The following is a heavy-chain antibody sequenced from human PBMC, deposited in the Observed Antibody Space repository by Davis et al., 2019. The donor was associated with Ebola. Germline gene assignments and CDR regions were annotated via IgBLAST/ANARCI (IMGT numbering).Heavy chain of an antibody. CDR1: GYTFTSYG. CDR2: IIPILGTT. Sequence: SVKVSCKASGYTFTSYGISWVRQAPGQGLEWMGGIIPILGTTHYAQKFQGRVTITADKSTSTAYMELSSLRSEDTAVYYCARDLFAAVAGPSDDYWGQGTLVTVSS. J-gene: IGHJ4*02. CDR3: ARDLFAAVAGPSDDY. V-gene: IGHV1-69*10. D-gene: IGHD6-19*01.